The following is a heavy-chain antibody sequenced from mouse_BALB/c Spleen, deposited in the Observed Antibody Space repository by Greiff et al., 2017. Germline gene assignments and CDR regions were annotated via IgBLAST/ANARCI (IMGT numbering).Heavy chain of an antibody. J-gene: IGHJ1*01. V-gene: IGHV1-77*01. CDR1: GYTFTDYV. D-gene: IGHD2-10*01. CDR3: ARSAYYGNYWYFDV. CDR2: IYPGSGST. Sequence: VQLQESGPELVKPGASVKMSCKASGYTFTDYVISWVKQRTGQGLEWIGEIYPGSGSTYYNEKFKGKATLTADKSSNTAYMQLSSLTSEDSAVYFCARSAYYGNYWYFDVWGAGTTVTVSS.